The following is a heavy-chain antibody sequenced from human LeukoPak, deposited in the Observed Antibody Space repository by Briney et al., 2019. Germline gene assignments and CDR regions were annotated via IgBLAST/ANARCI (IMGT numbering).Heavy chain of an antibody. V-gene: IGHV4-39*01. J-gene: IGHJ6*03. D-gene: IGHD6-19*01. CDR3: AKSYSSVFYYYMDV. CDR1: GGSMRSSNDY. Sequence: SETLSLTCTVSGGSMRSSNDYWGWIRQPPGKGLEWIGNVHSIGNTYYNPSLKSRVTISVDTSKNQFSLKLNSVSAADTAVCYCAKSYSSVFYYYMDVWGRGTTVTVSS. CDR2: VHSIGNT.